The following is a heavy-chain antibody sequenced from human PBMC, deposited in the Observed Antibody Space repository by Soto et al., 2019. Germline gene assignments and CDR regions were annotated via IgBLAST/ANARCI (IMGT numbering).Heavy chain of an antibody. CDR3: ASGCDSTTCPDY. V-gene: IGHV3-33*01. D-gene: IGHD2-2*01. CDR1: GFTFSRYG. Sequence: QVQMVESGGGVVQPGRSLRLSCAASGFTFSRYGMHWVRQAPGKGLEWVASLWNDGTNQNYADSVKGRFTISRDNSKNTLSLQMNSLKTEDTAIYFCASGCDSTTCPDYWGQGITVTVSS. CDR2: LWNDGTNQ. J-gene: IGHJ4*02.